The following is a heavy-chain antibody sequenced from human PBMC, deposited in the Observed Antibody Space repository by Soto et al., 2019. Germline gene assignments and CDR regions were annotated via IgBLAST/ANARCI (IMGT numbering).Heavy chain of an antibody. CDR3: AKTVYYDFWSGPSRFDY. V-gene: IGHV3-23*01. CDR2: ISGSGGST. Sequence: EVQLLESGGGLVQPGGSLRLSCAASGFTFSSYAMSWVRQAPGKGLEWVSAISGSGGSTYYADSVKGRFTISRDNSKNTLYLQMISLRAEDTAVYYCAKTVYYDFWSGPSRFDYWGQGTLVTVSS. CDR1: GFTFSSYA. J-gene: IGHJ4*02. D-gene: IGHD3-3*01.